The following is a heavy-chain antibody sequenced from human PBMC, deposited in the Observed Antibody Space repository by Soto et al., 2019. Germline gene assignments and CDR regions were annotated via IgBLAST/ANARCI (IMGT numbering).Heavy chain of an antibody. CDR3: TKLRTSSWYVLFDP. J-gene: IGHJ5*02. D-gene: IGHD2-2*01. CDR1: GDTLTEVS. Sequence: QVQLIQSGAEVKRPGASVKVSCKVSGDTLTEVSIHWVRQAPGEGLEWMGGFDPEDGETIYAQKFQGRVTMTEDTSTDTAYMELSSLRSDDTVVYYCTKLRTSSWYVLFDPWGQGTLVTVSS. V-gene: IGHV1-24*01. CDR2: FDPEDGET.